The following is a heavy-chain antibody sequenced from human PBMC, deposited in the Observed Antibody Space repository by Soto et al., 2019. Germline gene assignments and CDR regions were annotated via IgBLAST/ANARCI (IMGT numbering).Heavy chain of an antibody. CDR3: AREPQLALIDY. CDR1: GGSISSYY. CDR2: IYYSGST. J-gene: IGHJ4*02. D-gene: IGHD6-13*01. Sequence: PSETLSLTCTVSGGSISSYYWSWIRQPPGKGLEWFGYIYYSGSTNYNPSLKSRVTISVDTSKNQFSLKLSSVTAADTAVYYCAREPQLALIDYWGQGTLVTVS. V-gene: IGHV4-59*01.